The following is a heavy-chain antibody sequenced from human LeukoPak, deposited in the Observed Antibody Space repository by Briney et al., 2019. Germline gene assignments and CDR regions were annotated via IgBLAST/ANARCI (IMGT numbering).Heavy chain of an antibody. Sequence: GSLRLSCAASGFTFSSYEINWVRQAPGKGLEWIGTISYSGTTYYSPSLKSRVTISLDTSKNQFSLKLSSVTAADTAICYCARDFSSSSTVYYYYYMDVWGKGTTVTVSS. J-gene: IGHJ6*03. CDR1: GFTFSSYE. V-gene: IGHV4-39*07. CDR3: ARDFSSSSTVYYYYYMDV. CDR2: ISYSGTT. D-gene: IGHD6-6*01.